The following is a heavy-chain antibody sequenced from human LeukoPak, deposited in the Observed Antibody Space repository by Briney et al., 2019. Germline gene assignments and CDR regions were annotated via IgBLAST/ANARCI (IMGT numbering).Heavy chain of an antibody. CDR1: GYTFTSYA. J-gene: IGHJ4*02. CDR3: ARDLMFDSSGYYYLGY. V-gene: IGHV1-69*06. D-gene: IGHD3-22*01. CDR2: IIPIFGTA. Sequence: SVKVSCKASGYTFTSYAISWVRQAPGQGLEWMGGIIPIFGTANYAQKFQGRVTITADKSTSTAYMELSSLRSEDTAVYYCARDLMFDSSGYYYLGYWGQGTLVTVSS.